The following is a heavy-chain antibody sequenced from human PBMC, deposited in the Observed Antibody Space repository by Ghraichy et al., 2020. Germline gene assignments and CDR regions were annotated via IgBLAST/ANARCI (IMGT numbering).Heavy chain of an antibody. Sequence: LSLTCAASGFTFSSYSMNWVRQAPGKGLEWVSSISSTSLYIYYADSVQGRFTISRDNAKNTLYLQMNSLRAEDTAAYFCARGLFDYSNYDAFDIWGQGTMVTVSS. CDR3: ARGLFDYSNYDAFDI. CDR1: GFTFSSYS. CDR2: ISSTSLYI. D-gene: IGHD4-11*01. V-gene: IGHV3-21*01. J-gene: IGHJ3*02.